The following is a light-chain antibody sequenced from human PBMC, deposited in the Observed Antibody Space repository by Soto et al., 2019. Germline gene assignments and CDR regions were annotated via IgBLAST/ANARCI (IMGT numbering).Light chain of an antibody. V-gene: IGLV1-47*02. J-gene: IGLJ1*01. CDR2: GNY. CDR1: SSNIGSNY. CDR3: AAWDDSLSGSYV. Sequence: QSVLTQPPSASGTPGQRVTISCSGSSSNIGSNYVYWYQQFPGTAPRLLIYGNYQRPSGVPDRFSGSKSGTSASLAISGLRSEDEADYYCAAWDDSLSGSYVFGTGTKVTVL.